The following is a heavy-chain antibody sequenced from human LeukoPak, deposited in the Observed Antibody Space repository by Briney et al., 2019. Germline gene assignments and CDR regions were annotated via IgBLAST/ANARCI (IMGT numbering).Heavy chain of an antibody. CDR3: AREPGQWLPPEL. J-gene: IGHJ4*02. D-gene: IGHD6-19*01. CDR1: GFDFNIYS. Sequence: GGSLRLSCAASGFDFNIYSMTWVRQAPGKGLEWVSSISSNSVYKYYADSLKGRFTISRDNAKKSLYLQVSSLRAEDTAVYYCAREPGQWLPPELWGQETLVIVSS. V-gene: IGHV3-21*01. CDR2: ISSNSVYK.